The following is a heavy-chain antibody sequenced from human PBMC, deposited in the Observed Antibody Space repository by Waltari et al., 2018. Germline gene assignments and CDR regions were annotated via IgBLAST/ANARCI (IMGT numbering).Heavy chain of an antibody. J-gene: IGHJ3*02. CDR1: GGSISSHF. V-gene: IGHV4-59*11. CDR3: ARGIFDSFDI. CDR2: IYSNGNT. Sequence: QVQLQESGPGLVKPSETLSLTCIVSGGSISSHFWNWIRQPPGKGLEWIGYIYSNGNTKYNPSLRSRVTISVDTSKSQFSLMLTSVTAADTAVYYCARGIFDSFDIWGQGTMVTASS.